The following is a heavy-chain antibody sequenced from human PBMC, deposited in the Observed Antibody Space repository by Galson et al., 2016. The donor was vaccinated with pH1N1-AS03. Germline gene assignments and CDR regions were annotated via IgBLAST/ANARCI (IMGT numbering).Heavy chain of an antibody. CDR2: VYSSGAT. D-gene: IGHD3-22*01. V-gene: IGHV4-59*01. J-gene: IGHJ6*02. Sequence: ETLSLTCSVSGGSMSKYYWSWIRQSPGKGLEWLGYVYSSGATNYNPSLQSRLTISIDTSKKQFSLRLGSVTAADTATYYCASETPADSTGRYSFYYYAMDVWGQGTTVTVSS. CDR3: ASETPADSTGRYSFYYYAMDV. CDR1: GGSMSKYY.